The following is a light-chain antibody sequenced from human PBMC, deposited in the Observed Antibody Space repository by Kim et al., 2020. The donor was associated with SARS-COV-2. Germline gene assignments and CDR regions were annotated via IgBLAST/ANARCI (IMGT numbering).Light chain of an antibody. CDR1: SSNIGNNP. J-gene: IGLJ3*02. Sequence: QSVLTQPPSVSATPGQKVTISCSGSSSNIGNNPVFWYQQFPGTAPKLLTYNNDKRPSGIPDRFSSSKSGTSATLAITGLRTGDEADYYCAIWDGSLSLGVFGGGTQLTVL. CDR2: NND. CDR3: AIWDGSLSLGV. V-gene: IGLV1-51*01.